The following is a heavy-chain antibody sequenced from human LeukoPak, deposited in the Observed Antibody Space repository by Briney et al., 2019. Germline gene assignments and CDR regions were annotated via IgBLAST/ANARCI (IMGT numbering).Heavy chain of an antibody. CDR2: ISYSGSS. CDR1: GGSIITTIYY. V-gene: IGHV4-39*07. J-gene: IGHJ4*02. Sequence: SETLSLTCTVSGGSIITTIYYWGWIRQSPGKGLDWIGSISYSGSSFCKPSLKSRVTIAVDTSKNQFSLRLSSVTAADTAFYYCARDRGVSGFDYWGQGTLVTVSS. CDR3: ARDRGVSGFDY. D-gene: IGHD6-13*01.